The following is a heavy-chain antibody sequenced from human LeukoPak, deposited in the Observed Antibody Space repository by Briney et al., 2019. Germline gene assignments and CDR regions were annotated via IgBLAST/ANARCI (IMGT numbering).Heavy chain of an antibody. CDR2: ISGGGGST. CDR3: AKDASEYDFWSGHDY. Sequence: KTGGSLRLSCAASGFTFSSYAMSWVRQAPGKGLEWVSAISGGGGSTYYADSVKGRFTISRDNSKNTLYLQMNSLRAEDTAVYYCAKDASEYDFWSGHDYWGQGTLVTVSS. V-gene: IGHV3-23*01. CDR1: GFTFSSYA. D-gene: IGHD3-3*01. J-gene: IGHJ4*02.